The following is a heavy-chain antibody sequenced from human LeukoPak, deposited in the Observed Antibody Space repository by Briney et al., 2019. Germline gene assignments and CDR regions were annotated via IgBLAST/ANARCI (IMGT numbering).Heavy chain of an antibody. Sequence: SETLSLTCTVSDGSISTYYWSWIRQPAGKGLEWIGRIHKSGSTDYNPSLKSRVTMSLGTSNNQFSLKLTSVTAADTAVYYCARGEYSSPAEYFQHWGQGTLVTVSS. CDR2: IHKSGST. CDR3: ARGEYSSPAEYFQH. V-gene: IGHV4-4*07. D-gene: IGHD6-6*01. J-gene: IGHJ1*01. CDR1: DGSISTYY.